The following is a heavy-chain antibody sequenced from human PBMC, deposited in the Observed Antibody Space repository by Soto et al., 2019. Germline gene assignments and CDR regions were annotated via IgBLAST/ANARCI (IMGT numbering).Heavy chain of an antibody. V-gene: IGHV3-64D*08. CDR3: VKGNQLLRYYFEY. CDR2: ITSDGDST. J-gene: IGHJ4*01. CDR1: GSTFRSYA. D-gene: IGHD1-26*01. Sequence: PGGSLTLSCSVSGSTFRSYAMHWVRQAPGRGLEYDSGITSDGDSTWHANSVKDRFTISRDNSDDTLYLQMSSLRVEDTAKYYCVKGNQLLRYYFEYWGHGTLVTVSS.